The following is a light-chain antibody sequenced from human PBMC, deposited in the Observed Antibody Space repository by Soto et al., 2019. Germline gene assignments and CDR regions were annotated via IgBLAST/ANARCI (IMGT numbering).Light chain of an antibody. CDR2: GAS. J-gene: IGKJ2*01. V-gene: IGKV3-20*01. CDR1: QSVSSSY. Sequence: EIVMTQSPGTLSLSPGERATLSCRASQSVSSSYLAWYQQKPRRAPRLLIYGASSRATGIPDRSSGSGSETYFPITISRLDPDACAVYCCHQYGTLYTFGQGTKLEIK. CDR3: HQYGTLYT.